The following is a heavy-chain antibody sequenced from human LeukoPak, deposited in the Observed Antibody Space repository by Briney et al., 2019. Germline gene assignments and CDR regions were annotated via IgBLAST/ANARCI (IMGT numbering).Heavy chain of an antibody. D-gene: IGHD4-11*01. CDR2: INHSGST. CDR1: GGSFSGYY. CDR3: ARGGPYSNYGFDY. V-gene: IGHV4-34*01. J-gene: IGHJ4*02. Sequence: SETLSLTCAVYGGSFSGYYWSWIRQPPGKGLEWIGEINHSGSTNYNPSLKSRVTISVDTSKNQFSLKLSSVTAADTAVYYCARGGPYSNYGFDYWGQGTLVTASS.